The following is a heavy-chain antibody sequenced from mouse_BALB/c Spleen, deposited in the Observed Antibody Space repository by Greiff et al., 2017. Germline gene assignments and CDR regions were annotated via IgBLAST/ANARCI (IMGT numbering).Heavy chain of an antibody. Sequence: VQLKQSGAELVKPGASVKLSCTASGFNIKDTYMHWVKQRPEQGLEWIGRIDPANGNTKYDPKFQGKATITADTSSNTAYLQLSSLTSEDTAVYYCARSFYGYDGGAMDYWGQGTSVTVSS. CDR1: GFNIKDTY. V-gene: IGHV14-3*02. J-gene: IGHJ4*01. CDR2: IDPANGNT. CDR3: ARSFYGYDGGAMDY. D-gene: IGHD2-2*01.